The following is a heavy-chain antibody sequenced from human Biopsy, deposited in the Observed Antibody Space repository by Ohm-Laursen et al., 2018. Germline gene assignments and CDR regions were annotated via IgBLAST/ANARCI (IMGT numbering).Heavy chain of an antibody. Sequence: GTLSLTCIVSGGSFTGHYWSWIRQPPGRGLEWIGHISYTGYTSYNASLKSRVTISVDTSRNHFSLRLSSLTAADTAVYYCARGSNDFGGLYFPRWGQGTLLTVSS. V-gene: IGHV4-59*11. CDR1: GGSFTGHY. CDR3: ARGSNDFGGLYFPR. J-gene: IGHJ4*02. D-gene: IGHD4-23*01. CDR2: ISYTGYT.